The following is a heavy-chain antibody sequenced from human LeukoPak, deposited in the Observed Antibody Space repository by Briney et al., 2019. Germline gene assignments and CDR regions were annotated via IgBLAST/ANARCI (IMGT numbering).Heavy chain of an antibody. CDR3: ARQGDSSWLNKFDY. V-gene: IGHV5-51*01. J-gene: IGHJ4*02. CDR1: GYSFSSHW. D-gene: IGHD6-13*01. CDR2: IYPGDSDT. Sequence: GESLKISCKGSGYSFSSHWIGWVRQMSGKGLEWMGIIYPGDSDTKYSPSFRGQVTISADKSISTAYLQWSSLKASDTAMYYCARQGDSSWLNKFDYWGQGTLVTVSS.